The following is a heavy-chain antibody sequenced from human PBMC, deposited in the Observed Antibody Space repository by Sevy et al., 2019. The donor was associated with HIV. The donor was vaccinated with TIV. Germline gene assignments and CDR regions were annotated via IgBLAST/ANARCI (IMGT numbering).Heavy chain of an antibody. D-gene: IGHD2-2*01. CDR1: GFTFDDYA. Sequence: GGSLRLSCAASGFTFDDYAMHWVRQAPGKGLEWVSGISWNSGSIGYADSVKGGFTISRDNAKNSLYLQMNSLRAEDMALYYCAKDISSTNYYGMDVWGQGTTVTVSS. CDR2: ISWNSGSI. CDR3: AKDISSTNYYGMDV. V-gene: IGHV3-9*03. J-gene: IGHJ6*02.